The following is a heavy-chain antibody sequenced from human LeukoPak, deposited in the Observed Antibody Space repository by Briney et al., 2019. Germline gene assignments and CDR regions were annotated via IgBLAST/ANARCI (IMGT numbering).Heavy chain of an antibody. CDR3: ARDRGSYYSTGFFDY. Sequence: WAGGSLRLSCAASGFTFDDYGMSWVRQAPGKGLEWVSGINWNGGSTGYADSVKGRFTISRDNAKNSLYLQMNSLRAEDTALYYCARDRGSYYSTGFFDYWGQGTQVTVSS. J-gene: IGHJ4*02. D-gene: IGHD1-26*01. V-gene: IGHV3-20*04. CDR2: INWNGGST. CDR1: GFTFDDYG.